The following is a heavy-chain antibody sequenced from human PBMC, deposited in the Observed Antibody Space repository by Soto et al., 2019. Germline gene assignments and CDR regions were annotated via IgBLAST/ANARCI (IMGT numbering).Heavy chain of an antibody. V-gene: IGHV1-69*13. CDR1: GGTFSSYA. Sequence: SVKVSCKASGGTFSSYAISWVRQAPGQGLEWMGGIIPNFGTANYAQKFQGRVTITADESTSTAYMELSSLRSEDTAVYYCARDRLNIAARPFYYYYGMDVWGQGTTVTVSS. D-gene: IGHD6-6*01. CDR2: IIPNFGTA. J-gene: IGHJ6*02. CDR3: ARDRLNIAARPFYYYYGMDV.